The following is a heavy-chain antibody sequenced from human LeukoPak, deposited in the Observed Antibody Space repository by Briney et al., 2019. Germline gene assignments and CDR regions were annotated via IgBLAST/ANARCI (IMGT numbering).Heavy chain of an antibody. Sequence: SETLSLTCTVSGGSISSYYWSWIRQPPGKGLEWIGYIYYSGSTNYNPSLKSRVTISVDTSKNQFSLKLSSVTAADTAVYYCAREGIAAWRAFDIWGQGTMVTVSS. CDR2: IYYSGST. D-gene: IGHD6-13*01. V-gene: IGHV4-59*01. CDR1: GGSISSYY. J-gene: IGHJ3*02. CDR3: AREGIAAWRAFDI.